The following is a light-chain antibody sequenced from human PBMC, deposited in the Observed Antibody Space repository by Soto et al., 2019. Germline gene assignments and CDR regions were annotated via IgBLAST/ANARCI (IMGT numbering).Light chain of an antibody. V-gene: IGKV3-20*01. CDR1: QSVSSSY. CDR2: GAS. J-gene: IGKJ1*01. CDR3: QQSGSSPKWT. Sequence: EIVLTQSPGTLSLSPGERATLSCRASQSVSSSYLAWYQQKPGQAPRLLIYGASSRATGIPDRFSGSGSGTAFTLTISRLEPEAFAVYYCQQSGSSPKWTFGQGTKVDIK.